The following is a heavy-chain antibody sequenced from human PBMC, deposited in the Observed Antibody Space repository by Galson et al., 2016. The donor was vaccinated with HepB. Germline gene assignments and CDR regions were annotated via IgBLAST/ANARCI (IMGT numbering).Heavy chain of an antibody. V-gene: IGHV3-11*05. D-gene: IGHD4-17*01. Sequence: SLRLSCAASEFNFGDHYMAWIRQAPGKGLEWVSHISPTSGYSNYGDSVKGRFTISRDNSKNTLDLQMTSLRAEDTALSYCARDRQNLRVLDYWGQGTLVTVSS. CDR2: ISPTSGYS. J-gene: IGHJ4*02. CDR1: EFNFGDHY. CDR3: ARDRQNLRVLDY.